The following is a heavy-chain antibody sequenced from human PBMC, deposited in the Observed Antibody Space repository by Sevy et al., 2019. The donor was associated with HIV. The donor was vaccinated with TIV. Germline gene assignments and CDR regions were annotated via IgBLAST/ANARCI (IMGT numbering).Heavy chain of an antibody. J-gene: IGHJ4*02. CDR2: IYYSGST. D-gene: IGHD1-26*01. CDR3: AGARYCGSYWGGDY. Sequence: SETLSLTCTVSGGSVSSGSYYWSWIRQPPGKGLEWIGYIYYSGSTNSNPSLKSRVTISVDTSKNQFSLNLGSVTAADTAVDYCAGARYCGSYWGGDYWGQGTLVTVSS. CDR1: GGSVSSGSYY. V-gene: IGHV4-61*01.